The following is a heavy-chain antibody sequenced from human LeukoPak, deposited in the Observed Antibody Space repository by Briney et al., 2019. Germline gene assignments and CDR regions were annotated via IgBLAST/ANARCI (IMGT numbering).Heavy chain of an antibody. V-gene: IGHV1-69*02. CDR3: AFSLGATGAFDI. J-gene: IGHJ3*02. Sequence: GASVKVSCKASGGTFSSYTISWVRQAPGQGLEWMGWIIPILGIANYAQKFQGRVTITADKSTSTAYMELSSLRSEDTAVYYCAFSLGATGAFDIGGQGTMVTVSS. CDR2: IIPILGIA. CDR1: GGTFSSYT. D-gene: IGHD1-26*01.